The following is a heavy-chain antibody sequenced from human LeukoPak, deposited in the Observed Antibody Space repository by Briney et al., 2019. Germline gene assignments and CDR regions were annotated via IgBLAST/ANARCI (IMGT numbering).Heavy chain of an antibody. V-gene: IGHV1-69*04. CDR2: IIPILGIA. CDR1: GGTFSSYA. CDR3: ASLDSAAAGTALSDY. D-gene: IGHD6-13*01. J-gene: IGHJ4*02. Sequence: SVKVSCKASGGTFSSYAISWVRQAPGQGLEWMGRIIPILGIANYAQKFQGRVTITADKSTSTAYMELSSLRSEDTAVYYCASLDSAAAGTALSDYWGQGTLVTVSS.